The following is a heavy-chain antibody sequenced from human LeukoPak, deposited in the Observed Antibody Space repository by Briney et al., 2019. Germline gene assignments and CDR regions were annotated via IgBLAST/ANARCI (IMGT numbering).Heavy chain of an antibody. CDR2: IYSGGST. J-gene: IGHJ6*03. D-gene: IGHD3-10*01. CDR3: ASNAMVRGGFYYYYMDV. CDR1: GFTVSSNY. V-gene: IGHV3-66*01. Sequence: PGGSLRLSCAASGFTVSSNYMSWVRQAPGKGLEWVSVIYSGGSTYYADSVKGRFTISRDNSKNTLYLQMNSLRAEDTAVYYCASNAMVRGGFYYYYMDVWGKGTTVTISS.